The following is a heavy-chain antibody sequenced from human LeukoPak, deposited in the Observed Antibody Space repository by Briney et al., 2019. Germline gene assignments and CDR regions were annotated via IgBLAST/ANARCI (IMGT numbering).Heavy chain of an antibody. J-gene: IGHJ4*02. CDR2: ISGRGGST. V-gene: IGHV3-23*01. CDR1: GFTFSSYA. D-gene: IGHD3-3*01. Sequence: GSLRLSCAASGFTFSSYAMSWVRQAPGKGLEWVSAISGRGGSTYYADSVKGRFTISRDNSINTLYLQMNNLRAEDTAVFYCAKTPYNDFWSASYQDSWGQGTLVTVSS. CDR3: AKTPYNDFWSASYQDS.